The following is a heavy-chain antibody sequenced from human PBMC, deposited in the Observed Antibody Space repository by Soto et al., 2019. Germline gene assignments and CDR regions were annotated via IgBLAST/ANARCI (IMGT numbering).Heavy chain of an antibody. J-gene: IGHJ4*02. Sequence: SVRVSCKASGGTFSSYAISWVRQAPGQGLEWMGGIIPIFGTANYAQKFQGRVTITADESTSTAYMELSSLRSEDTAVYYCARDNGYYYDSSGYYFDYWGQGTLVTVSS. CDR3: ARDNGYYYDSSGYYFDY. D-gene: IGHD3-22*01. V-gene: IGHV1-69*13. CDR2: IIPIFGTA. CDR1: GGTFSSYA.